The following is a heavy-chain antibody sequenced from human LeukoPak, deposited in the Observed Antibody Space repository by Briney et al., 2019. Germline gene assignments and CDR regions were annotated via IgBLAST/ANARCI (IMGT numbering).Heavy chain of an antibody. CDR2: IYYSGST. V-gene: IGHV4-39*01. D-gene: IGHD2/OR15-2a*01. J-gene: IGHJ4*02. Sequence: SETLSLTCTVSGGSISSNTYYWGWIRQPPGKGLEWIGSIYYSGSTYYNPSLKSPVTISVDTSKNQFSLKLSSVTAADTAVYYCARQEYSNSYFDYWVQGTLVTVSS. CDR1: GGSISSNTYY. CDR3: ARQEYSNSYFDY.